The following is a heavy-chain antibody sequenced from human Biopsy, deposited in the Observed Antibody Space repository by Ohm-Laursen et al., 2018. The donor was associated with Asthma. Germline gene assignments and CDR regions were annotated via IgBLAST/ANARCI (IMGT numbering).Heavy chain of an antibody. CDR1: GYTFTSYA. Sequence: SSVKVSCKASGYTFTSYAMHWVRQAPGQRLEWMGWINAGNGNTKYSQKFQGRVTITRDTSASTAYMELSSLRSEDTAVYYCARTYYDFLTGQVNDAFALWGQGTMVTVSS. D-gene: IGHD3-9*01. V-gene: IGHV1-3*01. CDR3: ARTYYDFLTGQVNDAFAL. J-gene: IGHJ3*01. CDR2: INAGNGNT.